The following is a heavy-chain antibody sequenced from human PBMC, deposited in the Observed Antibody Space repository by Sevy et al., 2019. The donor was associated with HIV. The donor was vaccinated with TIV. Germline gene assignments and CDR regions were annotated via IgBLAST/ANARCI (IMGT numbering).Heavy chain of an antibody. Sequence: SETLSLTCTVSGGSFTSGGYYWSWIRQHPGEGLEWIGYIYYSGSTYYNPPLKSRVTISVDTSKNQFSLKLSSVTAADTAVYYCARFSFYDNAWFDPWGQGTLVTVSS. J-gene: IGHJ5*02. CDR3: ARFSFYDNAWFDP. D-gene: IGHD3-22*01. CDR2: IYYSGST. V-gene: IGHV4-31*03. CDR1: GGSFTSGGYY.